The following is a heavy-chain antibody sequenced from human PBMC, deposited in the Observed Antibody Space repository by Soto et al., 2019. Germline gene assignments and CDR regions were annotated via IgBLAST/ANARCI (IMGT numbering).Heavy chain of an antibody. J-gene: IGHJ5*02. V-gene: IGHV1-2*04. D-gene: IGHD2-2*01. CDR2: INPNSGGT. CDR3: ARAASVVPAAIRGASTSGFDP. Sequence: ASVKVSCKASGYTFAGYYMHWVRQAPGQGLEWMGWINPNSGGTNYAQKFQGWVTMTRDTSISTAYMELSRLRSDDTAVYYCARAASVVPAAIRGASTSGFDPWGQGTLVTVYS. CDR1: GYTFAGYY.